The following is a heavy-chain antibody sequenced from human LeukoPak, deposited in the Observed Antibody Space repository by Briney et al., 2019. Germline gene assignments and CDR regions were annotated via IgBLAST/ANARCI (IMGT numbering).Heavy chain of an antibody. CDR2: INPNSGGT. J-gene: IGHJ4*02. CDR1: GYTFTGYY. CDR3: ARDWDDILTGYHGVKDY. V-gene: IGHV1-2*02. Sequence: VASVKVSCKASGYTFTGYYMHWVRQAPGQGLEWMGWINPNSGGTNYAQKFQGRVTMTRDTSISTAYMELSRLRSDDTAVYYCARDWDDILTGYHGVKDYCGQGTLVTVSS. D-gene: IGHD3-9*01.